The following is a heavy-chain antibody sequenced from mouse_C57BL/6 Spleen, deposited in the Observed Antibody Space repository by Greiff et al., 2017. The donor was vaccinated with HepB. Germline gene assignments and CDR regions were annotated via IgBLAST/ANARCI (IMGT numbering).Heavy chain of an antibody. CDR1: GFNIKDYY. CDR2: IDPEDGET. CDR3: ASPITTVAGFAY. D-gene: IGHD1-1*01. Sequence: EVQLQQSGAELVKPGASVKLSCTASGFNIKDYYMHWVKQRTEQGLEWIGRIDPEDGETKYAPKFQGKATITADTSSNTAYLQLSSLTSEDAAVYFCASPITTVAGFAYWGQGTLVTGSA. J-gene: IGHJ3*01. V-gene: IGHV14-2*01.